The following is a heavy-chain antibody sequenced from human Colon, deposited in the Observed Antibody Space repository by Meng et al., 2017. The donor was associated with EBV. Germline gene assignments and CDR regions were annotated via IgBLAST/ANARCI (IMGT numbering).Heavy chain of an antibody. CDR3: ARVVTALWGYYFDY. CDR2: IYHSGST. D-gene: IGHD2-21*02. CDR1: GGSISSRNW. Sequence: VPLPGTGPGLGKPTGTLCLTGAVAGGSISSRNWGSWVRHAPGKGLEWIGEIYHSGSTNYHPSLKSRVTISVDKSKNQFSLKLSSVTAADTAVYYCARVVTALWGYYFDYWGQGTLVTVSS. V-gene: IGHV4-4*02. J-gene: IGHJ4*02.